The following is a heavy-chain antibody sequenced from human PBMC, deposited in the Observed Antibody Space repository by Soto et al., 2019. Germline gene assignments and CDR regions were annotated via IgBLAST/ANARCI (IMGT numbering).Heavy chain of an antibody. CDR1: GQSFSGHS. CDR3: ARGSGIVALPGELEDVNYDF. D-gene: IGHD1-1*01. CDR2: ISESGST. J-gene: IGHJ4*02. V-gene: IGHV4-34*01. Sequence: QVQLQQWGAGLVKPSETLSLSCAVYGQSFSGHSWAWIRQPPGKGLEWIGGISESGSTYYNPSLKIRVTLSTDTSNNQLSLKLNSVTGADTAAYFCARGSGIVALPGELEDVNYDFWGQGTLVNVSS.